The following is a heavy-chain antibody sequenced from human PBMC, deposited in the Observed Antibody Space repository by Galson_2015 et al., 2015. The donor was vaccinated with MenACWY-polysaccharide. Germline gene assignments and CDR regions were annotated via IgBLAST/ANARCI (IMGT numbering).Heavy chain of an antibody. D-gene: IGHD6-19*01. CDR2: ISYDGTNK. CDR3: AKTPSSTGWYYLDF. Sequence: SLRLSCAASGFTFSTYGMHWVRQAPGKGLEWVAVISYDGTNKYYADSVKGRFTISRDNSKNTLYLQMNSLRAEDTTVYYCAKTPSSTGWYYLDFWGQGTLVTVSS. CDR1: GFTFSTYG. V-gene: IGHV3-30*18. J-gene: IGHJ4*02.